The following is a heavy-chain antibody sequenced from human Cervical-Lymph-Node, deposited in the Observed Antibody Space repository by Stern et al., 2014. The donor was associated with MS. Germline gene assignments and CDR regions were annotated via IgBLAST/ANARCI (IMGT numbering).Heavy chain of an antibody. CDR1: GFTFNNFG. V-gene: IGHV3-33*01. CDR2: ICSDGSRT. Sequence: VHLVESGGGVVQPGRSLRLSCEASGFTFNNFGMHWVRQAPGKGLEWVAIICSDGSRTYYADSVKGRFTISRDNSKNTLYLQMNSLRAEDTALYCCARAEYCVGGGSCYLPDYWGQGTLVTVSS. J-gene: IGHJ4*02. D-gene: IGHD2-15*01. CDR3: ARAEYCVGGGSCYLPDY.